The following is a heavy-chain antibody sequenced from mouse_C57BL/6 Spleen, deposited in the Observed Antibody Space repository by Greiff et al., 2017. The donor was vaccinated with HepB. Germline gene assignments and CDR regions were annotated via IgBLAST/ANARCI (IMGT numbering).Heavy chain of an antibody. CDR2: IDPENGDT. V-gene: IGHV14-4*01. CDR1: GFNIKDDY. J-gene: IGHJ3*01. D-gene: IGHD1-1*01. Sequence: EVQLQQSGAELVRPGASVKLSCTASGFNIKDDYMHWVKQRPEQGLEWIGWIDPENGDTEYASKFQGKATITADTSSNTAYLQLSSLTSEDTAVYYCTTRNYYGSSGGFAYWGRGTLVTVSA. CDR3: TTRNYYGSSGGFAY.